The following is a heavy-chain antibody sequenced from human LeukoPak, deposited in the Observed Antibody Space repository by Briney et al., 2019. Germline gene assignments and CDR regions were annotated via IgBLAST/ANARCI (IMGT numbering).Heavy chain of an antibody. V-gene: IGHV4-39*07. D-gene: IGHD5-24*01. Sequence: SETLSLTCVVSGGSITASNYYWGWLRQPPGMGLDWFGSTSYSGSTYTNPTLQSRVTLSLRTSGIRFSLSLVSVTAPDTAFCYCARQGRWPGDSPITWLDPCGQGTLVTVSS. CDR3: ARQGRWPGDSPITWLDP. CDR2: TSYSGST. CDR1: GGSITASNYY. J-gene: IGHJ5*02.